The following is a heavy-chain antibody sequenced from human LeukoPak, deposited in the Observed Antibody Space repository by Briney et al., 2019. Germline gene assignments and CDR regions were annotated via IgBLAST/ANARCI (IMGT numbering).Heavy chain of an antibody. D-gene: IGHD6-19*01. J-gene: IGHJ3*02. CDR1: GFTFSSYA. CDR3: ARDLYSSGWLDAFDI. Sequence: GGSLRLSCAASGFTFSSYAMSWVRQAPGKGLEWVSAISGSGGSTYYADSVKGRFTISRDNSKNTLYLQMNSLRAEDTAVYYCARDLYSSGWLDAFDIWGQGTMVTVSS. V-gene: IGHV3-23*01. CDR2: ISGSGGST.